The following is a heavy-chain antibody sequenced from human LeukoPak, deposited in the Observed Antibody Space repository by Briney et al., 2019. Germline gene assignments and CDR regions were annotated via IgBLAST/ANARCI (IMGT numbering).Heavy chain of an antibody. D-gene: IGHD4-11*01. CDR2: IYHSGDT. CDR1: GGSISTTGYS. Sequence: SQTLSLTCAVSGGSISTTGYSWSWIRQPPGKGLEWIGYIYHSGDTYYNPSLKSRLTISVDKSKNQFSLKLSSVTAADTAVYYCAGLYSKSGYYFDYWGQGTLVIVSS. CDR3: AGLYSKSGYYFDY. J-gene: IGHJ4*02. V-gene: IGHV4-30-2*01.